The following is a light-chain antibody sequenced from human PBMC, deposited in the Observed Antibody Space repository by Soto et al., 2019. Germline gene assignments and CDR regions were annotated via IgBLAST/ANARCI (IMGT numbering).Light chain of an antibody. J-gene: IGKJ2*01. CDR1: QSVSSSY. V-gene: IGKV3-20*01. Sequence: EIVLTQSPGTLSFSPGERATLSCRASQSVSSSYLFWYQQKAGQAPRLLIYGASSRATGIPDRFSGSGSVPDFTLTISRLEPEDFAVYYCQQYGNSLYTFGQGNKLAIK. CDR3: QQYGNSLYT. CDR2: GAS.